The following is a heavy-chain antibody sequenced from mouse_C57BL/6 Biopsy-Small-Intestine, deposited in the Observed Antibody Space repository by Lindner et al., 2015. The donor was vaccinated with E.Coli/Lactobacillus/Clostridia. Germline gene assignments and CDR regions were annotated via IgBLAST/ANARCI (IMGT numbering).Heavy chain of an antibody. CDR2: ISSGSSTI. CDR3: ARPYGYDEGFAY. V-gene: IGHV5-17*03. D-gene: IGHD2-2*01. Sequence: VQLQESGEALVKPGGSLKLSCAASGFTFSDYGMHWVRQAPEKGLEWVAYISSGSSTIYYADTVKGRFTISRDNAKNTLFLQMSSLKSEDTAMYYCARPYGYDEGFAYWGQGTLVTVS. J-gene: IGHJ3*01. CDR1: GFTFSDYG.